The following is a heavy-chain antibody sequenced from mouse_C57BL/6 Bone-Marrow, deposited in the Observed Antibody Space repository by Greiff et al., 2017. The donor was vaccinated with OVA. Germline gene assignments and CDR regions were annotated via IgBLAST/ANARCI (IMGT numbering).Heavy chain of an antibody. CDR2: INPGSGGT. Sequence: QVQLQQSGAELVRPGTSVKVSCKASGYAFTNYLIEWVKQRPGQGLEWIGVINPGSGGTNYNEKFKGKATLTADKSSSTAYMQLSSLTSEDAAVYFCARVIYYYGSRAMGYWGQGTSVTVSA. J-gene: IGHJ4*01. CDR1: GYAFTNYL. CDR3: ARVIYYYGSRAMGY. V-gene: IGHV1-54*01. D-gene: IGHD1-1*01.